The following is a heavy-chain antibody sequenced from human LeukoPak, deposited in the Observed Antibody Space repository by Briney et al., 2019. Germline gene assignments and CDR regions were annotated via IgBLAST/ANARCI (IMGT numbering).Heavy chain of an antibody. D-gene: IGHD3-10*01. CDR1: GFTFSSYG. CDR2: ISYDGSNK. J-gene: IGHJ4*02. CDR3: AKVWTFYGSGSYYNHNPSDY. Sequence: PGRSLRLSCAASGFTFSSYGMHWVRQAPGKGLEWVAVISYDGSNKYYADSVKGRFTISRDNSKNTLYLQMNSLRAEDTAVYYCAKVWTFYGSGSYYNHNPSDYWGQGTLVTVSS. V-gene: IGHV3-30*18.